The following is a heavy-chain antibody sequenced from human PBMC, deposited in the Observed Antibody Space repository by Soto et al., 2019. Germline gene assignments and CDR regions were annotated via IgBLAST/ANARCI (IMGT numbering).Heavy chain of an antibody. Sequence: PSETLSLTCTVSGGSVRDGSYYWAWLRQPPGKGLEWIGYIHSSGSIYYNPSLKSRATMSIDTAGNQFSLKVSSVTVADTAVYYCARDLDGLHDDTSGPFPRPGWGQGTLVTVSS. CDR3: ARDLDGLHDDTSGPFPRPG. CDR1: GGSVRDGSYY. CDR2: IHSSGSI. J-gene: IGHJ1*01. D-gene: IGHD3-22*01. V-gene: IGHV4-61*01.